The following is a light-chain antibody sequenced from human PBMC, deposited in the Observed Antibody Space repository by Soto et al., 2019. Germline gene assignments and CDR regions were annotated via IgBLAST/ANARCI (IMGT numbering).Light chain of an antibody. V-gene: IGKV3-20*01. Sequence: EIVLTQSPGTLSLSPGERATLSCRASQSVSSSYLAWYQQKPGQAPRLLIYGASSRATGIPDRFSGSGSGTDFTLTISRLSPEDFAVYYCQQYGRSLWTFGQGT. CDR1: QSVSSSY. CDR2: GAS. CDR3: QQYGRSLWT. J-gene: IGKJ1*01.